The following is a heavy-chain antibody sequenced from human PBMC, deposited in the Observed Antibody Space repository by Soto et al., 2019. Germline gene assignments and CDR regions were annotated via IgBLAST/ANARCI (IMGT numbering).Heavy chain of an antibody. D-gene: IGHD3-22*01. CDR1: GFTFSAYG. J-gene: IGHJ4*02. Sequence: QVQLVESGGGVVQPGRSLRLSCAASGFTFSAYGIHWVRQAPGKGLDGVAVIPQDGSNTNYADSVKGRFTFSRDNSKDTVYLQMNRLSAEDTAVYYCAKDTYYYSNSGYYVFDSWCQGALVTVSS. CDR3: AKDTYYYSNSGYYVFDS. V-gene: IGHV3-30*18. CDR2: IPQDGSNT.